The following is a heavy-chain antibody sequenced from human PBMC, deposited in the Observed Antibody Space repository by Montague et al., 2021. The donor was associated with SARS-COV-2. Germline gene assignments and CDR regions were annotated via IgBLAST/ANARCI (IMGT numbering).Heavy chain of an antibody. CDR2: IKSKTDGGTT. CDR3: TTGLDGTYYDILTGYYRIDY. D-gene: IGHD3-9*01. J-gene: IGHJ4*02. Sequence: SLRLSCAASGFTFSNAWMSWVRQAPGKGLEWVGRIKSKTDGGTTDYAAPVKGRFTISRDDSKNTLYLQMNSLKTEDTAVYYCTTGLDGTYYDILTGYYRIDYWGQGTLVTVSS. CDR1: GFTFSNAW. V-gene: IGHV3-15*01.